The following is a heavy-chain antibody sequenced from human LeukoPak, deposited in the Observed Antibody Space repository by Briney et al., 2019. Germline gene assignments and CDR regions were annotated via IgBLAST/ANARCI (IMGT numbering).Heavy chain of an antibody. D-gene: IGHD2-21*02. V-gene: IGHV3-74*01. CDR2: IYTEGSVM. CDR1: GFTFSSDW. Sequence: GGSLRLSCATSGFTFSSDWMHWVRQSPGKGLVWVSVIYTEGSVMKYADSVKGRFTISRDNAKNTVYLQMNTLRAEDTGVYYCARDLYHEGDGWGQGTLVTVSS. J-gene: IGHJ4*02. CDR3: ARDLYHEGDG.